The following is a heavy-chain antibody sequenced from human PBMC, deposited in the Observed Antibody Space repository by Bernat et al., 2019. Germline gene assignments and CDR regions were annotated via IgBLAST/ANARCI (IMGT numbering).Heavy chain of an antibody. CDR1: GFPFSKYW. V-gene: IGHV3-74*03. J-gene: IGHJ4*02. CDR3: ASLCSHSNGCYDY. D-gene: IGHD4/OR15-4a*01. CDR2: VVTYGSTT. Sequence: EVQLVESGGGLVQPGGSLRLSCAASGFPFSKYWMHWVRQAPGKGLVWVSGVVTYGSTTTYADSVKGRFTISRDNAKNTLYLQVNSLRAEDTAVYYCASLCSHSNGCYDYWGQGILVTVSS.